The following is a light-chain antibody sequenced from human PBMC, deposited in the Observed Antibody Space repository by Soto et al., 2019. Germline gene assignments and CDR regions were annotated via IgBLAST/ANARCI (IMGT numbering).Light chain of an antibody. CDR3: QQYDNWPPT. J-gene: IGKJ4*01. CDR2: GAS. Sequence: EILMTQSPATLSVSPGERATRSCRASQTISSNLAWYQHKPGQAPRLLFYGASNRATGIPARFTGSGSGTEFTLTISSLQSEDFAVYSCQQYDNWPPTFGGGAKVDIK. V-gene: IGKV3-15*01. CDR1: QTISSN.